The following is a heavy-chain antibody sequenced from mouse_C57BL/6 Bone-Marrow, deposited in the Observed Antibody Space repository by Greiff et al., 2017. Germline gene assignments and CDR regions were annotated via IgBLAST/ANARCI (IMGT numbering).Heavy chain of an antibody. Sequence: EVKVVESGGGLVKPGGSLKLSCAASGFTFSDYGMHWVRQAPEKGLEWVSYISSGSSTIYYADTVKGRFTISRDNAKNTLFLQMTSLRSEDTAMYYCARHYVSSTMDYWGQGTSVTVSS. D-gene: IGHD1-1*01. CDR3: ARHYVSSTMDY. CDR1: GFTFSDYG. J-gene: IGHJ4*01. CDR2: ISSGSSTI. V-gene: IGHV5-17*01.